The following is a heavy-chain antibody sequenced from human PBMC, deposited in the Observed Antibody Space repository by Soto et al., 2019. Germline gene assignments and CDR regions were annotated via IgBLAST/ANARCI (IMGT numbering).Heavy chain of an antibody. D-gene: IGHD2-15*01. V-gene: IGHV3-53*01. J-gene: IGHJ4*02. CDR2: IFSGGST. CDR3: ARDFLNEGGSGDF. Sequence: GGSLRLSCAASGFTVSSNYMSWVRQAPGKGLEWVSVIFSGGSTYYADSVKARFTISRDNSKNTLYLQMNSLRAEDTAVYYCARDFLNEGGSGDFWGQGTLVPVSS. CDR1: GFTVSSNY.